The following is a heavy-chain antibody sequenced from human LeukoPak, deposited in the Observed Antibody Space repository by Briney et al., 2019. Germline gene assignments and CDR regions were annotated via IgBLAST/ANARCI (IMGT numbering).Heavy chain of an antibody. CDR3: ARRRYYDSSGYNPTYYFDH. CDR2: IFYSVDT. Sequence: PSETLSLTCTVSGDSIIGSYWSWIRHAPGKGLEWIAYIFYSVDTNYNPPLQSRVTISVDISKKQFSLRLTSVTAADTAVYYCARRRYYDSSGYNPTYYFDHWGQGILVSVPS. V-gene: IGHV4-59*01. J-gene: IGHJ4*02. D-gene: IGHD3-22*01. CDR1: GDSIIGSY.